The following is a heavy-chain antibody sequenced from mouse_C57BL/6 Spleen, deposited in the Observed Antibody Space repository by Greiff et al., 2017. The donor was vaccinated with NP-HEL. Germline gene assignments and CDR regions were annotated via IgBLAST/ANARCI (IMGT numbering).Heavy chain of an antibody. CDR2: IHPNSGST. D-gene: IGHD2-4*01. CDR1: GYTFTSYW. CDR3: ARYDYGGPYYFDG. Sequence: QVQLQQPGAELVKPGASVKLSCKASGYTFTSYWMHWVKQRPGQGLEWIGMIHPNSGSTNYNEKFKSKATLTVDKSSSTAYMQLSSLTSEDSAVYCSARYDYGGPYYFDGWGEGTTLTVSS. V-gene: IGHV1-64*01. J-gene: IGHJ2*01.